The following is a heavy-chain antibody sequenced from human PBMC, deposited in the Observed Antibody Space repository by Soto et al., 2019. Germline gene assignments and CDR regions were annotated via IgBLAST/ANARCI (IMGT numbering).Heavy chain of an antibody. CDR3: ARLTVADLYRDY. CDR2: IIPIFGTA. D-gene: IGHD6-19*01. V-gene: IGHV1-69*12. J-gene: IGHJ4*02. CDR1: GGTFSSYA. Sequence: QVQLVQSGAEVKKPGSSVKVSCKASGGTFSSYAISWVRQAPGQGLEWMGGIIPIFGTANYAQKFQGRVTITADESTSTVYMELSRLRAEDTAVYYCARLTVADLYRDYWGQGTLVTVSS.